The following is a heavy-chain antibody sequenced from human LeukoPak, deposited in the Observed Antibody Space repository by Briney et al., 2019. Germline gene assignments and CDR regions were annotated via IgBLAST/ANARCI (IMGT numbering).Heavy chain of an antibody. CDR3: ARGYYDILTGYYEGSYFDY. J-gene: IGHJ4*02. CDR1: GGSISSGSYY. V-gene: IGHV4-61*02. CDR2: IYTSGST. Sequence: SETLSLTCTVSGGSISSGSYYWSWIRQPAGKGLGWIGRIYTSGSTNYNPSLKSRVTISVDTSKNQFSLKLSSVTAADTAVYYCARGYYDILTGYYEGSYFDYWGQGTLVTVSS. D-gene: IGHD3-9*01.